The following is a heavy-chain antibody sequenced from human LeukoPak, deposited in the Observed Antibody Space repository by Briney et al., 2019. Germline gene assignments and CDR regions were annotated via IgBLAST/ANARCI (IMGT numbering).Heavy chain of an antibody. D-gene: IGHD1-14*01. CDR1: GYSISSYY. J-gene: IGHJ5*02. CDR3: TRLSATGWFAP. V-gene: IGHV4-59*12. CDR2: IYDGGTN. Sequence: SETLSLTCAVSGYSISSYYWSWIRQPPGKGLEWLAYIYDGGTNKYNPSLKNRLTISVDTSKSQVSLKPRCGTAADTAVYYCTRLSATGWFAPWGQGTLVTVSS.